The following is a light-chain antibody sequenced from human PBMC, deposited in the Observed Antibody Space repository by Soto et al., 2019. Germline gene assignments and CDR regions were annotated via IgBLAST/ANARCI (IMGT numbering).Light chain of an antibody. V-gene: IGLV2-14*01. CDR3: SSYTGSSTFV. J-gene: IGLJ1*01. Sequence: SVLTQPASTSGSPGQSITISCTGTSSDVGGYNYVSWYQQLPGKAPKLMIYDVNNRPSGVSNRFSGSKSGNTASLTISGLQAXDEADYYCSSYTGSSTFVFGTGTKVTVL. CDR2: DVN. CDR1: SSDVGGYNY.